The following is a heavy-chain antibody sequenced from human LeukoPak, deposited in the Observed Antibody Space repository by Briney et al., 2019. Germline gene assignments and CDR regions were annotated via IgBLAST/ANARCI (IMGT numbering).Heavy chain of an antibody. V-gene: IGHV1-46*01. CDR3: AREDVVLVDAVRYYYYGMDV. Sequence: ASVKVSCKASGYNFISYYMHWVRQAPGQGLEWMGIINPSGGSTSYAQKFQDRVTMTRDASTSTVYMELSSLKSEDTAVYYCAREDVVLVDAVRYYYYGMDVWGQGTTVTVSS. J-gene: IGHJ6*02. CDR1: GYNFISYY. D-gene: IGHD2-8*01. CDR2: INPSGGST.